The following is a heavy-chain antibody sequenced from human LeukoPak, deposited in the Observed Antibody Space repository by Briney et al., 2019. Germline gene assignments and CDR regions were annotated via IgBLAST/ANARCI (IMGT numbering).Heavy chain of an antibody. CDR2: FDPEDGET. V-gene: IGHV1-24*01. CDR3: ATVGETTRLRIHYYGMDV. Sequence: ASVKASCKVSGYTLTELSMHWVRQAPGKGLEWMGGFDPEDGETIYAQKFQGRVTMTEDTSTDTAYMELSSLRSEDTAVYYCATVGETTRLRIHYYGMDVWGKGTTVTVSS. J-gene: IGHJ6*04. CDR1: GYTLTELS. D-gene: IGHD4-17*01.